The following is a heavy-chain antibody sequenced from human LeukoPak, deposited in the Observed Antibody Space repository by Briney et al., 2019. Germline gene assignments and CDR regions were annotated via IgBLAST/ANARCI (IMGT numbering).Heavy chain of an antibody. CDR2: IKSKTDGGTT. D-gene: IGHD2-2*01. J-gene: IGHJ4*02. CDR3: TTGPWDIVVVPAAIIDY. CDR1: GFTFSNAW. Sequence: GGSLRLSCAASGFTFSNAWMSWVRQAPGKGLEWGGRIKSKTDGGTTDYAAPRKGRSTISRDDSKNTLYLQMNRLKTENTAVYYCTTGPWDIVVVPAAIIDYWGQGTLVTVSS. V-gene: IGHV3-15*01.